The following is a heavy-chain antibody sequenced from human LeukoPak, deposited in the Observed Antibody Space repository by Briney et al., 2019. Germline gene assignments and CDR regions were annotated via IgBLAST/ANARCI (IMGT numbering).Heavy chain of an antibody. CDR3: ARLEQPPSVLLWFGEEGWFDP. Sequence: QPGGSLRLSCSVSGLIFGSYSMHWVRQAPGKGLEYVSGISDKGGAQYYADSVKGRFTISRDNSKNTLYLQMSSLRAEDTAVYYCARLEQPPSVLLWFGEEGWFDPWGQGTLVTVSS. CDR1: GLIFGSYS. J-gene: IGHJ5*02. CDR2: ISDKGGAQ. D-gene: IGHD3-10*01. V-gene: IGHV3-64D*06.